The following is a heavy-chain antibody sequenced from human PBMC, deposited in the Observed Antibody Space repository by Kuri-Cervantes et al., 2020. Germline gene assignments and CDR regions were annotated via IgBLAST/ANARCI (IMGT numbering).Heavy chain of an antibody. CDR2: ISRSGGTT. Sequence: GGSLRLSCAASGFTFSSYAMTWVRQAPGKGLEWVSTISRSGGTTYYADSVKGRFTISRDVSKNTLCLQMNSLRAEDTAVYYCAKGVLDYSGSWATFDCWGQGTLVTVSS. J-gene: IGHJ4*02. CDR3: AKGVLDYSGSWATFDC. D-gene: IGHD6-13*01. CDR1: GFTFSSYA. V-gene: IGHV3-23*01.